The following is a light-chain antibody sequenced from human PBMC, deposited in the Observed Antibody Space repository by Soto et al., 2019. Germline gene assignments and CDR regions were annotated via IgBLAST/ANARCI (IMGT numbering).Light chain of an antibody. CDR3: QQYINWPSYT. J-gene: IGKJ2*01. V-gene: IGKV3-15*01. CDR1: QSVSSS. CDR2: GAG. Sequence: EILLTQSPATLSVYPGERATLSCRASQSVSSSLAWYQQKPGQAPRLVIYGAGTRATGISASFSGSGFGTDFTLTIRSLQSEDFAVYYCQQYINWPSYTFGQGTKVDIK.